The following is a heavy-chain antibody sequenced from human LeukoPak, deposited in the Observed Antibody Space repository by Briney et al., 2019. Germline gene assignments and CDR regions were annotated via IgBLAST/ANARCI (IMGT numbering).Heavy chain of an antibody. V-gene: IGHV3-33*01. D-gene: IGHD3-16*01. CDR2: IWNAGTNT. Sequence: QTGGSLRLSCAASGFSSSTYGMHWVRQAPGKGLEWVALIWNAGTNTYYADSVKGRFTISRDNSKNTLYLQMNSLRAEDTAVYYCAGDTPPGGDYYFDYWGQGTLVTVSS. CDR3: AGDTPPGGDYYFDY. J-gene: IGHJ4*02. CDR1: GFSSSTYG.